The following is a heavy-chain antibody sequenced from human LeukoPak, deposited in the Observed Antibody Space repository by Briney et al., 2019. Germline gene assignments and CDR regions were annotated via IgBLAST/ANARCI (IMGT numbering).Heavy chain of an antibody. V-gene: IGHV5-51*01. CDR1: ENRFTNYW. D-gene: IGHD1-26*01. Sequence: GESLKISCKSSENRFTNYWIGLGRQMPGKGLEWRGIIFPCHYGTKYSPSFQGQVTLSADTSISAASLKWSSLKASDTAMYYCAKAYNGNFYWWFDHWGQGTLVTVSS. J-gene: IGHJ5*02. CDR3: AKAYNGNFYWWFDH. CDR2: IFPCHYGT.